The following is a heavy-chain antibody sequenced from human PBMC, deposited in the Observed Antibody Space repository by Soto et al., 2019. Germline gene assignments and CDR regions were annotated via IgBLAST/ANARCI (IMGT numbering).Heavy chain of an antibody. CDR3: AGDQVPGLDAFDI. CDR1: GFTFSSYS. V-gene: IGHV3-21*01. CDR2: ISRSAGNT. J-gene: IGHJ3*02. Sequence: PGGSLRLSCAASGFTFSSYSMNWVRQAPGKGLEWVSSISRSAGNTYYADSVKGRFTISRDNAKNSMYLQMNSLRAEDTAVYYCAGDQVPGLDAFDIWGQGTMVTVSS.